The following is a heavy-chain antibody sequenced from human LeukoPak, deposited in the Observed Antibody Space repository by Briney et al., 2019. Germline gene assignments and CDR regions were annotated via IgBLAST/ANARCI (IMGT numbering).Heavy chain of an antibody. J-gene: IGHJ4*02. CDR1: GFTFRTYE. Sequence: GGSLRLSCAASGFTFRTYEMNWVRQAPGKGLEWISYITGSGNTIYYADSVKGRFTISRDNAENTLYLQMNSLRAEDTALYYCARYSESYHAIDYWGQGTLVTVSS. CDR3: ARYSESYHAIDY. D-gene: IGHD1-26*01. V-gene: IGHV3-48*03. CDR2: ITGSGNTI.